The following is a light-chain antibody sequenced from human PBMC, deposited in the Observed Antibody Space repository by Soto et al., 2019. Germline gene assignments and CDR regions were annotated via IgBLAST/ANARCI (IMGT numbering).Light chain of an antibody. Sequence: EIVLTQSPGTLSFSPLERSTLSCRASQGVSNTYLAWYQQKPGQAPRLLIYGASFRATGIPDRFSGSGSGTDFTLTITRLEPEDFAVYYCQQFGGSSRTFGQGTKVDIK. J-gene: IGKJ1*01. CDR3: QQFGGSSRT. CDR1: QGVSNTY. CDR2: GAS. V-gene: IGKV3-20*01.